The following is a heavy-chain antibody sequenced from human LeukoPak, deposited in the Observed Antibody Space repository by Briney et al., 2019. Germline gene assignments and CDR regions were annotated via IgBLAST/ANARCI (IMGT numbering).Heavy chain of an antibody. V-gene: IGHV3-30*02. J-gene: IGHJ3*02. Sequence: GGSLRLSCAASGFTFSSYGIHWVRQAPGKGLEWVAFIRYDGSNEYYADSVKGRFTISRDNSKNTLYLQMNSLRAEDTAVYYCAKDRGWELLLWDAFDIWGXGTMVTVSS. CDR3: AKDRGWELLLWDAFDI. CDR1: GFTFSSYG. CDR2: IRYDGSNE. D-gene: IGHD1-26*01.